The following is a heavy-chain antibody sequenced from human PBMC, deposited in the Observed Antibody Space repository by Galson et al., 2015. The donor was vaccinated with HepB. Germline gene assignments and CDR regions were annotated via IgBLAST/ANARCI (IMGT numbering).Heavy chain of an antibody. CDR2: ISGSGGST. CDR3: AKSSEVVVVILGYDY. J-gene: IGHJ4*02. Sequence: SLRLSCAASGFTFSSYAMSWVRQAPGKGLEWVSAISGSGGSTYYADSVKGRFTISRDNSKNTLYLQMNSLRAEDTAVYYCAKSSEVVVVILGYDYWGQGTLVTVSS. V-gene: IGHV3-23*01. D-gene: IGHD3-22*01. CDR1: GFTFSSYA.